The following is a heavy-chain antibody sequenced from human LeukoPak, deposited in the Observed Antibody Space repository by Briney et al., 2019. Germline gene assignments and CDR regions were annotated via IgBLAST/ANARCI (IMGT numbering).Heavy chain of an antibody. D-gene: IGHD1-26*01. CDR1: GYTFTGYY. Sequence: ASVKVSCKASGYTFTGYYMHWVRQAPGQGLEWMGWMNPNSGNTGYAQKFQGRVTMTRNTSISTAYMELSSLRSEDTAVYYCAISGSYFPYYWGQGTLVTVSS. J-gene: IGHJ4*02. CDR2: MNPNSGNT. V-gene: IGHV1-8*02. CDR3: AISGSYFPYY.